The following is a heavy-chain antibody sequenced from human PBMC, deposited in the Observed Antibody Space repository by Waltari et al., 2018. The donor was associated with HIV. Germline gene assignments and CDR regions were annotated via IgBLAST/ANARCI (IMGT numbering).Heavy chain of an antibody. CDR2: IWYDGSKK. D-gene: IGHD1-7*01. J-gene: IGHJ5*02. V-gene: IGHV3-33*01. CDR3: ARVTGNTEGSWFDP. CDR1: GFTFNNYG. Sequence: QVQLVESGGGVVQPAKSLRLSCAASGFTFNNYGMVWVSQAPGKGREWVAVIWYDGSKKDYADSVKGRLTISKDNSKNTLHLQMNSLRAEDTAVYYCARVTGNTEGSWFDPWGQGTLVTVSS.